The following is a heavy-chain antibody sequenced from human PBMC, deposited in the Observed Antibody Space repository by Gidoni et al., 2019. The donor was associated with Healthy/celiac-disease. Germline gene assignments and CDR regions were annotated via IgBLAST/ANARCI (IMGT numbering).Heavy chain of an antibody. D-gene: IGHD3-16*01. CDR2: IYYSGST. J-gene: IGHJ5*02. CDR3: AGGLRLGALLSWFDP. V-gene: IGHV4-39*01. CDR1: GGSISSSSYY. Sequence: QLQLQESGPGLVKPSETLSLTCTVSGGSISSSSYYWGWIRQPPGKGLEWIGSIYYSGSTYYNPSLKSRVTISVDTSKNQFSLKLSSVTAADTAVYYCAGGLRLGALLSWFDPWGQGTLVTVSS.